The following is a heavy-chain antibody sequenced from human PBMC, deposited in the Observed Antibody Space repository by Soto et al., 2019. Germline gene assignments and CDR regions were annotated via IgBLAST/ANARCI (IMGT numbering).Heavy chain of an antibody. D-gene: IGHD3-22*01. CDR2: ISTHNGNT. CDR1: GYTFTTYG. V-gene: IGHV1-18*01. Sequence: QVQLVQSGAEVKKPGASVKVSCKASGYTFTTYGMTWVRQAPGQGLDWVGWISTHNGNTKYAESRQGRVTMTTDTPTSTAYLELRSLKSDDTAVYYCVRGPTDYFDNSCLYSLDHWGQGTLVTVSS. J-gene: IGHJ4*02. CDR3: VRGPTDYFDNSCLYSLDH.